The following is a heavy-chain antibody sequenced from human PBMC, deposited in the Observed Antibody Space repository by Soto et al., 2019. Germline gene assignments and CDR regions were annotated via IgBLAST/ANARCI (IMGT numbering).Heavy chain of an antibody. Sequence: GGSLRLSCAASGFTFSDYYMSWIRQAPGKGLEWVSYISSNKYYADSVKGRFTISRDNSKNTLYLQMNSLRAEDTAVYYCAKDRSSWYLYFDYWGQGTLVTVSS. CDR1: GFTFSDYY. J-gene: IGHJ4*02. D-gene: IGHD6-13*01. CDR2: ISSNK. CDR3: AKDRSSWYLYFDY. V-gene: IGHV3-11*04.